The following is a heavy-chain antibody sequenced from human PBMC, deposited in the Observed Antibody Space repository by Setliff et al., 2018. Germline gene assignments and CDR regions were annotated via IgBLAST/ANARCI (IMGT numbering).Heavy chain of an antibody. CDR3: ARGQAIRIRAAAGMWDR. V-gene: IGHV1-46*01. CDR2: INGSGGST. J-gene: IGHJ4*02. CDR1: GYTFTNYN. Sequence: ASVKVSCKASGYTFTNYNMHWVRQAPGQGLEWMGIINGSGGSTTYAQKFQGRVTMTRDTSTSTVYLEMTSLSSEDTAVYYCARGQAIRIRAAAGMWDRWGQGTLVTVSS. D-gene: IGHD6-13*01.